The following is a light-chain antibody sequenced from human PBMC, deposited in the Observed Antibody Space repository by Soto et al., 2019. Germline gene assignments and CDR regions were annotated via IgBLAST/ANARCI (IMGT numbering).Light chain of an antibody. Sequence: EIVLTQSPATLSLSPGERGTVWCRASQSLSRYLTWYQHQPGQTPRLLIYGASTSATGIPARFSGSGSGTDFTLTISSLEPEDFAVYYCQQRSNWPRTFGQGTKVDTK. V-gene: IGKV3-11*01. J-gene: IGKJ1*01. CDR3: QQRSNWPRT. CDR2: GAS. CDR1: QSLSRY.